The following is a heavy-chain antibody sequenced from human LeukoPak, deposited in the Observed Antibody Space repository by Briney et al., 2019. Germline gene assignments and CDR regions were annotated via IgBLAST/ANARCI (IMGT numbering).Heavy chain of an antibody. D-gene: IGHD5-12*01. CDR1: GGSISSYY. J-gene: IGHJ6*03. V-gene: IGHV4-59*01. CDR3: ARGVRGGYDYYYYYVDV. CDR2: IYYSGST. Sequence: SETLSLTCTVSGGSISSYYWSWIRQPPGKGLEWIGYIYYSGSTNYNPSLKSRVTISVDTSKNQFSLKLSSVTAADTAVYYCARGVRGGYDYYYYYVDVWGKGTTVTVSS.